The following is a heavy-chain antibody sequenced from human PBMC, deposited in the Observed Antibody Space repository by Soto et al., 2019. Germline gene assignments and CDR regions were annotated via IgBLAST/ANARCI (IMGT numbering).Heavy chain of an antibody. CDR3: ARAGSAVYSYGLNWCDP. Sequence: GGSLRLSCAASGFTFSSYSMNWVRQAPGKGLEWVSYISSSSSTIYYADSVKGRFTISRDNAKNSLYLQMNSLRDEDTAVYYCARAGSAVYSYGLNWCDPWGQGPLVTVSS. J-gene: IGHJ5*02. V-gene: IGHV3-48*02. CDR1: GFTFSSYS. CDR2: ISSSSSTI. D-gene: IGHD5-18*01.